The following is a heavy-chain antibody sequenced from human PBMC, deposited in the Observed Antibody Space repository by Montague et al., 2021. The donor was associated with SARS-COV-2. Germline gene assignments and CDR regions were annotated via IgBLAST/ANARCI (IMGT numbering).Heavy chain of an antibody. Sequence: SETLSLTCTVSGGSINDHYRSWIRQSPGKGLEWIGYISSNGKTNYNLSLKSRVTLSADASGNEFSLKLDSVTAADTAVYFCARQGYYDSAGYHWHLDLWGRGMLVTVSS. CDR1: GGSINDHY. V-gene: IGHV4-59*08. CDR2: ISSNGKT. D-gene: IGHD3-22*01. J-gene: IGHJ2*01. CDR3: ARQGYYDSAGYHWHLDL.